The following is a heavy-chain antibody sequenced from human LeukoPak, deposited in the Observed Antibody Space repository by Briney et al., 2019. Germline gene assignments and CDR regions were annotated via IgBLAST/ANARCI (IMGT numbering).Heavy chain of an antibody. D-gene: IGHD2-21*01. CDR3: ASDSPYYGMDV. CDR1: GFTFSSYA. V-gene: IGHV3-23*01. Sequence: GGSLRLSCAASGFTFSSYAMNWVRRAPGQGLEWVSTISGSGGSTYYADSVKGRFTISRDNAKNTLYLQMSGLRVEDTAVYHCASDSPYYGMDVWGQGTTVTVSS. J-gene: IGHJ6*02. CDR2: ISGSGGST.